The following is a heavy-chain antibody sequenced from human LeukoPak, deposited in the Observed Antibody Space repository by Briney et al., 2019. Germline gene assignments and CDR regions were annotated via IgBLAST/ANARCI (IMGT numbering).Heavy chain of an antibody. CDR2: IYYSGST. D-gene: IGHD4-17*01. V-gene: IGHV4-59*01. CDR3: ARGGVTPDYGDLRAYYYYYMDV. J-gene: IGHJ6*03. CDR1: GGSISSYY. Sequence: SETLSLTCTVSGGSISSYYWSWIRQPPGKGLEWIGYIYYSGSTNYNPSLQSRVTISVDTSKNQFSLKLSSVTAADTAVYYCARGGVTPDYGDLRAYYYYYMDVWGKGTTVTVSS.